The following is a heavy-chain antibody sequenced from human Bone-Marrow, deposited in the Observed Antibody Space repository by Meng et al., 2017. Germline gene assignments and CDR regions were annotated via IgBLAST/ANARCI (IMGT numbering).Heavy chain of an antibody. CDR2: ISSSSSYI. V-gene: IGHV3-21*01. J-gene: IGHJ4*02. Sequence: GESLKISCAASGFTFSSYAMSWVRQAPGKGLEWVSSISSSSSYIYYADSVKGRFTISRDNAKNSLYLQMNSLRAEDTAVYYCARDPYVVVVAATTGSGYYFDYWGQGTLVTVSS. D-gene: IGHD2-15*01. CDR1: GFTFSSYA. CDR3: ARDPYVVVVAATTGSGYYFDY.